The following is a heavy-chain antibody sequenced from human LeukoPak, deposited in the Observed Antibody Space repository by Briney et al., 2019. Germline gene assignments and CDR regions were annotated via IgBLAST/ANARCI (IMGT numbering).Heavy chain of an antibody. J-gene: IGHJ4*02. D-gene: IGHD1-14*01. CDR2: ISYDGNNI. Sequence: GGSLRLSCAASGFTFSTYGMHWVRQASGKGLQWVAFISYDGNNIHYADSVKGRFTISRDNSKNTLYLQMNSLRLEDTAVFYCARDQPEHYLPSDYWVQGTLVTVSS. V-gene: IGHV3-30*19. CDR1: GFTFSTYG. CDR3: ARDQPEHYLPSDY.